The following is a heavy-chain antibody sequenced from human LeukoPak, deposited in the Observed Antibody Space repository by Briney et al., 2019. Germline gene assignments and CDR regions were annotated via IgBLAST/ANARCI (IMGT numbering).Heavy chain of an antibody. CDR1: GYTFTSYG. V-gene: IGHV1-18*01. CDR2: ISAYNGNT. D-gene: IGHD2-15*01. J-gene: IGHJ4*02. CDR3: ARGAPGSYCSGGSCPYFDY. Sequence: ASVKVSCKASGYTFTSYGISWVRQAPGQGLEWMGWISAYNGNTNYAQKFQGRVTMTRNTSISTAYMELSSLGSEDTAVYYCARGAPGSYCSGGSCPYFDYWGQGTLVAVSS.